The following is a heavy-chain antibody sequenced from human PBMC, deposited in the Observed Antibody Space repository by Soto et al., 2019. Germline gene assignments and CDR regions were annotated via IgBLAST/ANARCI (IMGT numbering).Heavy chain of an antibody. CDR3: ARFSGGSYNTYYFYYGMDV. J-gene: IGHJ6*02. CDR2: ISAYNGNT. Sequence: QVQLVQSGAEVKKPGASVKVSCKASGYTFTSYGIRWVRQAPGQGLDWMGWISAYNGNTKYAQDLQGRVTMTTDTSTSTAYMELRSLRSDDTAVYYCARFSGGSYNTYYFYYGMDVWGQGTTVTVSS. V-gene: IGHV1-18*01. CDR1: GYTFTSYG. D-gene: IGHD2-15*01.